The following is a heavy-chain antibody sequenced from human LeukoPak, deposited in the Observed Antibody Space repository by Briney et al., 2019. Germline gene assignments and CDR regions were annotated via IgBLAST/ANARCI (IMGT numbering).Heavy chain of an antibody. V-gene: IGHV3-48*01. J-gene: IGHJ4*02. CDR2: IDSSSGTI. D-gene: IGHD1-14*01. Sequence: GGSLRLSCAASGFTFSDYSMNWVRQAPGKGLEWISYIDSSSGTIYYADSVKGRFTISRDNAKNSLYLQMNSLRAEDTAVYYCARDPPRRYDYLGQGTLVTVSS. CDR3: ARDPPRRYDY. CDR1: GFTFSDYS.